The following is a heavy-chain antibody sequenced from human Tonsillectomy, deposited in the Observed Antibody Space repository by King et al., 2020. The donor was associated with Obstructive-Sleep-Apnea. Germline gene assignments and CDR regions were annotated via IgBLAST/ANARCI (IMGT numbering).Heavy chain of an antibody. J-gene: IGHJ4*02. Sequence: VQLVESGAEVKKAGESLKISCKGSGYSFATYWIGWVRQMPGKGLEWWGIIYPGDSDTRYSPSFQGRVTISADKSISTAYLQWSSLKASDTAMYYCARHLITGSSPRFDYWGQGTLVTVSS. V-gene: IGHV5-51*01. CDR3: ARHLITGSSPRFDY. CDR1: GYSFATYW. CDR2: IYPGDSDT. D-gene: IGHD3-22*01.